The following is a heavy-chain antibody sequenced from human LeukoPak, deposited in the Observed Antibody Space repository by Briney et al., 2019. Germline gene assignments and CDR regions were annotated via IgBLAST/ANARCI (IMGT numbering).Heavy chain of an antibody. CDR1: GFTFSSYW. CDR3: ARVSFSPASWFDP. D-gene: IGHD2/OR15-2a*01. J-gene: IGHJ5*02. V-gene: IGHV3-7*04. CDR2: IKQDGSEK. Sequence: GSLRLSCAAFGFTFSSYWMSWVRQAPGKGLEWVANIKQDGSEKYYVDSVKGRFTISRDNVKNSLYLQMNSLRAEDTAVYYCARVSFSPASWFDPWGQGTLVTVSS.